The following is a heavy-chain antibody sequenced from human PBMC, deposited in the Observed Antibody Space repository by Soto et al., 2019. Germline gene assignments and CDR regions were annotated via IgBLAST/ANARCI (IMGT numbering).Heavy chain of an antibody. CDR1: GFTFSSYG. V-gene: IGHV3-33*01. D-gene: IGHD2-15*01. J-gene: IGHJ6*02. CDR2: IWYDGRNK. CDR3: ARDGDCSGGTCLYYGMDV. Sequence: GGSLRLSCAASGFTFSSYGMHWVRQAPGKGLEWVAVIWYDGRNKYYADSVKGRFTISRDNSKNTLYLQMNSLRAEDTAVYYCARDGDCSGGTCLYYGMDVLGQGTRVTVSS.